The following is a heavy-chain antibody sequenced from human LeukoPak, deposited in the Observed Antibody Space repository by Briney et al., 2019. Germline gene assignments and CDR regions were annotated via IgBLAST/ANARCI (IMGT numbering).Heavy chain of an antibody. CDR2: INPDGTGT. CDR1: GLTFNRYW. CDR3: ANVYCASDCYS. J-gene: IGHJ5*02. V-gene: IGHV3-74*01. D-gene: IGHD2-21*02. Sequence: GGSLRLSCAASGLTFNRYWMDWVRQAPGKGLVWVSRINPDGTGTDYAVTVKGRFTISRDNAKNTLYLQMNSLGADDTAVYYCANVYCASDCYSWGQGALVTVSS.